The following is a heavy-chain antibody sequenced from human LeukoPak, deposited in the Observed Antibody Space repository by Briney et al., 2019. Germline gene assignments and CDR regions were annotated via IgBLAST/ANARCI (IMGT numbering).Heavy chain of an antibody. V-gene: IGHV3-21*01. CDR1: GFTFRDYT. D-gene: IGHD2-2*01. CDR3: AREVVIVVEPAANTIDY. CDR2: ISKSSTYI. Sequence: PGGSLRLSCAASGFTFRDYTMNWVRQAPGKGLEWVSAISKSSTYIKYADSVKGRFTVSRENAKNSLFLQMNSLRVEDTAVYYCAREVVIVVEPAANTIDYWGQGTRVTVSS. J-gene: IGHJ4*02.